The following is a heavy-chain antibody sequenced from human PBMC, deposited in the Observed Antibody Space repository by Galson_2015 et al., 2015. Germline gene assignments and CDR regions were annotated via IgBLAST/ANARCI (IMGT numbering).Heavy chain of an antibody. CDR3: TRDFVSGNGYFDY. V-gene: IGHV3-74*01. CDR1: GFTFSSYW. CDR2: IKSDGSTT. Sequence: SLRLSCAASGFTFSSYWMHWVRQAPGKGLVWVSRIKSDGSTTSYADSVKGRFTIPRDNAKNTLYLQMNSLRAEDTAVYYCTRDFVSGNGYFDYWGQGTLVTVSS. J-gene: IGHJ4*02. D-gene: IGHD1-26*01.